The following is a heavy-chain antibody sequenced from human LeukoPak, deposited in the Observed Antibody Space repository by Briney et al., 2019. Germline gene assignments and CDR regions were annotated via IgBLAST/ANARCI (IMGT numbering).Heavy chain of an antibody. CDR1: GFTFSSYA. D-gene: IGHD2-2*01. V-gene: IGHV3-30*07. J-gene: IGHJ6*03. CDR3: ARDSTKYYYYYIDV. Sequence: GRSLRLSCAASGFTFSSYAMHWVRQAPGKGLEWVAVISYDGSNKYYADSVKGRFTISRDNSKNTLYLQMNSLRAEDTAVYYCARDSTKYYYYYIDVWGKGTTVTVSS. CDR2: ISYDGSNK.